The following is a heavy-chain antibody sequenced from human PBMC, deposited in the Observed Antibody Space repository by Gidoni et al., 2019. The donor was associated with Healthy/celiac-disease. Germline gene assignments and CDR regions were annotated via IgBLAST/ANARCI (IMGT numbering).Heavy chain of an antibody. J-gene: IGHJ6*02. D-gene: IGHD3-22*01. CDR2: ISYDGSNK. V-gene: IGHV3-30*18. Sequence: QVQLVESGGGVVQPGRSLRLSCAASGFTFSSYGMHWVRQAPGKGLGWVAVISYDGSNKYYADSVKGRFTISRDNSKNTLYLQMNSLRAEDTAVYYCAKDLHYYDSSGYYYYYGMDVWGQGTTVTVSS. CDR3: AKDLHYYDSSGYYYYYGMDV. CDR1: GFTFSSYG.